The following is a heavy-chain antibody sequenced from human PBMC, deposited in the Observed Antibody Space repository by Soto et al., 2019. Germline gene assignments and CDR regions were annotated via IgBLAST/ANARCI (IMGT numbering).Heavy chain of an antibody. J-gene: IGHJ4*02. CDR2: VYNSGST. Sequence: LSLTGTVSGGSISSNYWTWIRQPPGKGLEWIGYVYNSGSTNYNPSLKSRVTISEDTSKSQFSLKVNSMTAADTAVYYCARYRREAVAGYTLDNWGQGILVTVSS. V-gene: IGHV4-59*01. D-gene: IGHD6-13*01. CDR1: GGSISSNY. CDR3: ARYRREAVAGYTLDN.